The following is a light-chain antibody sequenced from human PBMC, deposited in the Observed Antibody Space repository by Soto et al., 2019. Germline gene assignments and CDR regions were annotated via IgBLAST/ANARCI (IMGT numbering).Light chain of an antibody. CDR3: AACDNSLYVSV. J-gene: IGLJ1*01. Sequence: QSVLTQPPSASGTPGQRVTISCSGSRPNIGSHTVNWYQQLPGTAPKLLIYSDNQRPSGVPDRFSGSKSGTSASLAISGLECEDEADYYCAACDNSLYVSVFGTGTKLTVL. CDR1: RPNIGSHT. CDR2: SDN. V-gene: IGLV1-44*01.